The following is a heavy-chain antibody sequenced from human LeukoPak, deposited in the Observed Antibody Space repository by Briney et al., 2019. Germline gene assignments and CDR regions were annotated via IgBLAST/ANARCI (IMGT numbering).Heavy chain of an antibody. Sequence: GGSLRLSCAASGFTFTTYGMIWVRQAPGKGLEWVAVISSDGNSKNFALSVKGRFAIPRDNSKNTLFLQMNNLRSEDTALYYCVSPTADYPFLYYFDSWGQGTLVTVSS. V-gene: IGHV3-30*03. J-gene: IGHJ4*02. D-gene: IGHD5-12*01. CDR1: GFTFTTYG. CDR3: VSPTADYPFLYYFDS. CDR2: ISSDGNSK.